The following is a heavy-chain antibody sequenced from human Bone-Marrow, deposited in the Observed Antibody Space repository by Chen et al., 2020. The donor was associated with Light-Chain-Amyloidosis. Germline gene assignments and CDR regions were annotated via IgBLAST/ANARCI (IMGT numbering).Heavy chain of an antibody. D-gene: IGHD3-9*01. CDR1: GYSISSGYY. CDR2: ISGSGGSR. V-gene: IGHV3-23*01. CDR3: AKDISYDDILPGYPADAFDI. Sequence: VHLQESGPGLVKASETLSLTCAVSGYSISSGYYWGWIRQPPGKGLEWVSTISGSGGSRYYGDSVKGRLTISRDNSKNALFLQMNSRRAEDTAVYYCAKDISYDDILPGYPADAFDIWGQGTMVTVSS. J-gene: IGHJ3*02.